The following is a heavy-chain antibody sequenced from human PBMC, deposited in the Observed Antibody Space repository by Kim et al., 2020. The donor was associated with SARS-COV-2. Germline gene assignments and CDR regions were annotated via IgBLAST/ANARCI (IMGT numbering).Heavy chain of an antibody. D-gene: IGHD3-9*01. J-gene: IGHJ6*03. V-gene: IGHV4-34*01. CDR1: GGSFSGYY. Sequence: SETLSLTCAVYGGSFSGYYWSWIRQPPGKGLEWIGEINHSGSTNYNPSLKSRVTISVDTSKNQFSLKLSSVTAADTAVYYCARVSLISYFDWLYYYYHMDVWGKGTTVTVSS. CDR3: ARVSLISYFDWLYYYYHMDV. CDR2: INHSGST.